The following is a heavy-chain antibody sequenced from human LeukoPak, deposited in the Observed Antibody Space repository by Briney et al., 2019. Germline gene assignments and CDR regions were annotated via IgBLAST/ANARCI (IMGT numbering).Heavy chain of an antibody. J-gene: IGHJ4*02. V-gene: IGHV3-11*04. Sequence: GRSLRLSCAASGFTFSDYYMSWIHQAPGKGLEWVSYISSSGSTIYYADSVKGRFTISRDKAKNSLYLQMNGLRAEDTAVYYCARRNTPDLDYWGQGTLVTVSS. D-gene: IGHD2-2*02. CDR3: ARRNTPDLDY. CDR1: GFTFSDYY. CDR2: ISSSGSTI.